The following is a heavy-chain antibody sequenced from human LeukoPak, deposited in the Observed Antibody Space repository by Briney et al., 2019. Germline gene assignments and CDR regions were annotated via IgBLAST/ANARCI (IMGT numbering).Heavy chain of an antibody. Sequence: GGSLRLSCAASGISVSNAWMSWVRQAPGKGLEWVGRIKSKNDGGTTDFAAPVKGRFTISRDDSKRMMFLEMNGLKTEDTAVYYCVGRPWNFDYWGQGTLVTVSS. CDR3: VGRPWNFDY. V-gene: IGHV3-15*05. D-gene: IGHD1-1*01. CDR1: GISVSNAW. J-gene: IGHJ4*02. CDR2: IKSKNDGGTT.